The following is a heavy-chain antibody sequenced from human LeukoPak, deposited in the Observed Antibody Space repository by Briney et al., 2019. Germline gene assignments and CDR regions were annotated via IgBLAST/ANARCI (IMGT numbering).Heavy chain of an antibody. Sequence: ASVKVSCKASGYTFTGYYMHWVRQAPGQGLEWMGWISAYNGNTNYAQKLQGRVTMTTDTSTSTAYMELRSLRSDDTAVYYCAREVAVAKIDYWGQGTLVTVSS. V-gene: IGHV1-18*04. J-gene: IGHJ4*02. D-gene: IGHD6-19*01. CDR2: ISAYNGNT. CDR3: AREVAVAKIDY. CDR1: GYTFTGYY.